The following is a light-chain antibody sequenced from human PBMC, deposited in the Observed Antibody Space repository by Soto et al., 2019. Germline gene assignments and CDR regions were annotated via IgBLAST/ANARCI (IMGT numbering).Light chain of an antibody. CDR2: AAS. Sequence: DIQMTQSPSSVSAFVGDRVAITCRASHDIARWLAWYQQQPGKAPRLLIYAASSLQSGVPTRFSGSGSGTDFTLTITNLQPEDSAVYYCQQFKGFQLTFGGGTKVEIK. V-gene: IGKV1-12*01. J-gene: IGKJ4*01. CDR1: HDIARW. CDR3: QQFKGFQLT.